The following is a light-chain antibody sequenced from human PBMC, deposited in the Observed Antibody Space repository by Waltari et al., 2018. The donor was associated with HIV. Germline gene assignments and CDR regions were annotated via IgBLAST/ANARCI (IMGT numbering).Light chain of an antibody. CDR3: SLYMGGGIWV. CDR2: SPN. J-gene: IGLJ3*02. Sequence: QTVVTQEPSFSVSPGGTVKLTCGLSTGSVSASYCHSWYQQPPVQAPRTLIYSPNTRSSGVPDRFSGSILGNKAALTITGAQADDESVYYCSLYMGGGIWVFGGGTKLTVL. V-gene: IGLV8-61*01. CDR1: TGSVSASYC.